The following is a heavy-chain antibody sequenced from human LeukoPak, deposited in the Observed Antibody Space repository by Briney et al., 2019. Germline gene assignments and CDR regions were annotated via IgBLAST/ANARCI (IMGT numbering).Heavy chain of an antibody. D-gene: IGHD1-1*01. CDR3: ARGGAVLGTKYNWFDP. CDR1: GYTFTGHY. Sequence: ASVKVSCKASGYTFTGHYMHWVRQAPGQGLEWVGRINPNSGGTNYAQKFQGRVTMTRATSISTGYMDLSRLRSDDTAVYYCARGGAVLGTKYNWFDPWGQGTLVTVSS. CDR2: INPNSGGT. V-gene: IGHV1-2*06. J-gene: IGHJ5*02.